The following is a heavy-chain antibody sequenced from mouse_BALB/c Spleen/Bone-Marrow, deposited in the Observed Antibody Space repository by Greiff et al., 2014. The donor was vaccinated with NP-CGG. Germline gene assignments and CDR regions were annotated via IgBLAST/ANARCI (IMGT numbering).Heavy chain of an antibody. CDR3: ARQGYYGRSDY. D-gene: IGHD1-1*01. CDR2: INPDSSTI. CDR1: GFDFSRYW. J-gene: IGHJ2*01. V-gene: IGHV4-1*02. Sequence: EVMLVESGGGLVQPGGSLKLPCAASGFDFSRYWMSWVRQAPGKGLKWIGEINPDSSTINYTPSLKDKFIISRDNAKNTLYLQMSKVRSEDTALYYCARQGYYGRSDYWGQGTTLTVSS.